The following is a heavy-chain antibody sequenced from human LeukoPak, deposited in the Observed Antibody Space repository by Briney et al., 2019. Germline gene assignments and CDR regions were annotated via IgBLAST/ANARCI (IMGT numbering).Heavy chain of an antibody. CDR3: ARADPNYYGSGSYAFDI. CDR1: GYTFTSYD. D-gene: IGHD3-10*01. V-gene: IGHV1-8*01. J-gene: IGHJ3*02. CDR2: MNPNSGNT. Sequence: ASAKVSCKASGYTFTSYDINWVRQATGQGLEWMGWMNPNSGNTGYAQKFQGRVTMTRNTSISTAYMELSSLRSEDTAVYYCARADPNYYGSGSYAFDIWGQGTMVTVSS.